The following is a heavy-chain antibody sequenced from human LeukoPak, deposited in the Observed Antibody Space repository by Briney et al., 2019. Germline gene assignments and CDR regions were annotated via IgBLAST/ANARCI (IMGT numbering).Heavy chain of an antibody. Sequence: QPGGSLRLSCTTSAFAFSNYEMHWVRQAPGKGLEWVSYISTVGSTIYYSGSVKGRFTISRDNAKSSLYLQMNSPRAEDTAIYYCARDPYNGNYGDSYYYYMDVWGKGTTVTISS. CDR1: AFAFSNYE. J-gene: IGHJ6*03. CDR3: ARDPYNGNYGDSYYYYMDV. D-gene: IGHD1-26*01. V-gene: IGHV3-48*03. CDR2: ISTVGSTI.